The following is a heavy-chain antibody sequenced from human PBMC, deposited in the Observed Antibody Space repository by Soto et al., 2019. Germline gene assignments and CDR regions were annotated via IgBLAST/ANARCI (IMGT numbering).Heavy chain of an antibody. D-gene: IGHD2-21*02. CDR1: GGTFSSYA. V-gene: IGHV1-69*01. J-gene: IGHJ5*02. CDR3: ARAGAYCGGDCYSRWFDP. CDR2: IIPIFGTA. Sequence: QVQLVQSGAEVKKPGSSVKVSCKASGGTFSSYAISWVRQAPGQGLEWMGGIIPIFGTANYAQKFQGRVTITADESTRTAYMELSSLRSEDTAVYYCARAGAYCGGDCYSRWFDPWGQGTLVTVSS.